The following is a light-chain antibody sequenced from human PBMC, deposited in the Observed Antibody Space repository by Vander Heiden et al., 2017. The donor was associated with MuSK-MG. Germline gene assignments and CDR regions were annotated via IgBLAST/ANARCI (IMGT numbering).Light chain of an antibody. V-gene: IGLV1-40*01. J-gene: IGLJ2*01. CDR2: GND. CDR1: SSNLGAGHD. CDR3: QSSDSRVSGVT. Sequence: QAVLTQPASVSGALGQRVTMSCTGTSSNLGAGHDVQWYQQLPGTAPKLLIYGNDRRPSGVPDRFSGSKSDTSASLAITGLQAEDEADYYCQSSDSRVSGVTFGGGTKLTVL.